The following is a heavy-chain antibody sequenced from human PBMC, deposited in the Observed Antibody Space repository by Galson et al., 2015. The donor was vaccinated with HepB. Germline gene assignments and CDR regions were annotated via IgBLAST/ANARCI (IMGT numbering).Heavy chain of an antibody. Sequence: SLRLSCAASGSILSSYSMNWVRQAPGKGLEWVSSMSSSTNYISYADSVKGRFTVSIDNAKNSLFLQMNSLRAEDTAVYYCATNTPAAVMRASGMDVWGQGTAVTVSS. D-gene: IGHD2-2*01. J-gene: IGHJ6*02. CDR2: MSSSTNYI. CDR1: GSILSSYS. V-gene: IGHV3-21*01. CDR3: ATNTPAAVMRASGMDV.